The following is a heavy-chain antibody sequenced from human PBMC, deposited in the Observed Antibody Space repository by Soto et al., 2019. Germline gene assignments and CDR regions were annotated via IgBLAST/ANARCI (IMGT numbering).Heavy chain of an antibody. Sequence: KTSETLSLTCTVSGGSVSSGSYYFICIRQPPGKGLEWIGYIYYSGSTNYNPSLKSRVTISVDTSKNQFSLKLSSVTAADTAVYYCARTALVAARPLDPWGQGTLVTVSS. CDR3: ARTALVAARPLDP. CDR1: GGSVSSGSYY. J-gene: IGHJ5*02. D-gene: IGHD6-6*01. V-gene: IGHV4-61*01. CDR2: IYYSGST.